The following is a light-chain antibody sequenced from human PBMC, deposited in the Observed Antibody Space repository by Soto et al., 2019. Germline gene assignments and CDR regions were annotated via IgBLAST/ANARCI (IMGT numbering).Light chain of an antibody. Sequence: EIVLTQSPATLSLSPGERVTLSCRASQSVSNSLAWYQQKPGQPPRLLIYDVSNRATGIPARFSGSGSGTDFTLTISSLEPEDSAVYYCQQRHMWPITFGQGTRLE. CDR2: DVS. CDR1: QSVSNS. J-gene: IGKJ5*01. CDR3: QQRHMWPIT. V-gene: IGKV3-11*01.